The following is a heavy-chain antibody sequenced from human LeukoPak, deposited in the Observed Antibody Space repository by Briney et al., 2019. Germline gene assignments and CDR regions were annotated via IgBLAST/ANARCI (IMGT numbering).Heavy chain of an antibody. J-gene: IGHJ4*02. CDR2: INAGNGNT. V-gene: IGHV1-3*01. CDR1: GYTFTSYY. CDR3: ARGSSTAAAPFDY. D-gene: IGHD6-13*01. Sequence: ASVKVSCKASGYTFTSYYMHWVRQAPGQRLEWMGWINAGNGNTKYSQKFQGRVTITRDTSASTAYMELSSLRSEDTAVYYCARGSSTAAAPFDYWGQGTLVTVSS.